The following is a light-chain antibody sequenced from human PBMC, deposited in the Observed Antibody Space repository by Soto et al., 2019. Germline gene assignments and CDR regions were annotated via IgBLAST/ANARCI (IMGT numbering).Light chain of an antibody. CDR1: QSVNIW. CDR3: QQYNDYWT. V-gene: IGKV1-5*03. CDR2: LAS. Sequence: DIQMTQSPSTLSASVGDTVTITCRASQSVNIWLAWYQQKPGRAPNLLIYLASTLASGVPSRFSGSGSGTDFTLTISSLQPDDCATYYCQQYNDYWTFGQGTRVEVK. J-gene: IGKJ1*01.